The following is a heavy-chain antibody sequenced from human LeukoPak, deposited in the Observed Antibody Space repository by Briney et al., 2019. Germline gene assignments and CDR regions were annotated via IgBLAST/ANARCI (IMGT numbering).Heavy chain of an antibody. CDR1: GFTFSSYA. D-gene: IGHD3-10*02. J-gene: IGHJ6*03. CDR2: ISGSGGST. Sequence: GGSLRLSCAASGFTFSSYAMSWVRQAPGKGLEWVSAISGSGGSTYYADSVKGRFTISRDNSKNTLYLPMNSLRAEDTAVYYCAKHVGGYDYYYMDVWGKGTTVTVSS. CDR3: AKHVGGYDYYYMDV. V-gene: IGHV3-23*01.